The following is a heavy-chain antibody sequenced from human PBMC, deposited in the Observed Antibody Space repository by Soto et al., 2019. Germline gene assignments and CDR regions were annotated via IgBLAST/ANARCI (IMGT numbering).Heavy chain of an antibody. D-gene: IGHD2-2*01. Sequence: SETLSLTCTVSGGFISSYYWSWVRQPPGKGLEWIGYIYSNGSTSYNPSLKSRLTISVDTSRNQFSLKLNSVTAADTAVYFCARRTRYCTSTACHFDYWGQGTLVTVSS. CDR3: ARRTRYCTSTACHFDY. V-gene: IGHV4-4*09. CDR2: IYSNGST. CDR1: GGFISSYY. J-gene: IGHJ4*02.